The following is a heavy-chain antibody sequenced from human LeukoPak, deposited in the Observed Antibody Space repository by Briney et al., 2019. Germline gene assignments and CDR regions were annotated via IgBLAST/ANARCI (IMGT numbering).Heavy chain of an antibody. Sequence: SETLSLTCTVSGYSISSGYYWGWIRQPPGKGLEWIGSIYHSGSTYYNPSLKSRVTISVDTSKNQFSLKLSSVTAADTAVYYCARTPQWPTECFDPWGQGTLVTVSS. V-gene: IGHV4-38-2*02. D-gene: IGHD6-19*01. J-gene: IGHJ5*02. CDR1: GYSISSGYY. CDR2: IYHSGST. CDR3: ARTPQWPTECFDP.